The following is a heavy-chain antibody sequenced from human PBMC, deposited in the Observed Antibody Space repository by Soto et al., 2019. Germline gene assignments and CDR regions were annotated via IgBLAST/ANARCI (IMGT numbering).Heavy chain of an antibody. V-gene: IGHV3-21*06. CDR2: ISSTTNYI. CDR3: ARESEDLTSNFDY. CDR1: GFTFARYS. J-gene: IGHJ4*02. Sequence: GGSLRLSCAASGFTFARYSMNWVRQAPGKGLEWVSSISSTTNYIYYGDSMKGRFTISRDNAKNSLYLGMNSLRAEDTAVYYCARESEDLTSNFDYWGQGTLVTVSS.